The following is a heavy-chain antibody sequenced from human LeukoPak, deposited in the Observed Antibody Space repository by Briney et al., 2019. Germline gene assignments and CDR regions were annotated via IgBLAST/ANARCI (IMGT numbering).Heavy chain of an antibody. Sequence: GGSLRLSCAASGFTVSSNYMSWVRQAPGKGLEWVSAIYSGGSTYYADSVKGRFTIPIDNSKNTLYLQMNSLRAADTAVYYCVRGFMVSDYWGQGTLVTVSS. D-gene: IGHD3-10*01. CDR2: IYSGGST. V-gene: IGHV3-53*01. CDR3: VRGFMVSDY. CDR1: GFTVSSNY. J-gene: IGHJ4*02.